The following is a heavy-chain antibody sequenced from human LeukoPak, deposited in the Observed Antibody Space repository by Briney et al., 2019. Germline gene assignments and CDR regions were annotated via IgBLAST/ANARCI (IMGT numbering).Heavy chain of an antibody. D-gene: IGHD2-2*01. CDR1: GFTFSSYS. CDR2: ISSSSSYI. CDR3: ARDYNENQLHMPGY. J-gene: IGHJ4*02. Sequence: RGSLRLSCAASGFTFSSYSMNWVRQAQGKGLEWVSSISSSSSYIYYADSVKGRFTISRDNAKNSLYLQMNRLRAEDTAVYYCARDYNENQLHMPGYWGQGTLVTLS. V-gene: IGHV3-21*01.